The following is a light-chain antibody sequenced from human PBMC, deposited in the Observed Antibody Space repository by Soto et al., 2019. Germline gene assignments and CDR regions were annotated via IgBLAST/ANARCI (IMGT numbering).Light chain of an antibody. CDR2: DVS. V-gene: IGKV1-13*02. Sequence: AIQLTQSPSSLSASVGDRVTITCRASQGISSALAWYQQKPGKSPNLLIYDVSSLESGVPSRFSGSGSGTDFTLTISSLQPEDFATYYCQQFNTYPALTLGGGSKVDFK. J-gene: IGKJ4*01. CDR1: QGISSA. CDR3: QQFNTYPALT.